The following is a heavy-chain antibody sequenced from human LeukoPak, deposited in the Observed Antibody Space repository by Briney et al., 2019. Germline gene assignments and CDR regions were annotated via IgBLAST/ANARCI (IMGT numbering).Heavy chain of an antibody. V-gene: IGHV1-69*13. J-gene: IGHJ6*02. CDR2: IIPIFGTA. D-gene: IGHD2-8*01. Sequence: ASVKVSCKASGYTFTSYAMNWVRQAPGQGLEWMGGIIPIFGTANYAQKFQGRVTITADESTSTAYMELSSLRSEDTAVYYCARTAADCTNGVCYSYGMDVWGQGTTVTVSS. CDR1: GYTFTSYA. CDR3: ARTAADCTNGVCYSYGMDV.